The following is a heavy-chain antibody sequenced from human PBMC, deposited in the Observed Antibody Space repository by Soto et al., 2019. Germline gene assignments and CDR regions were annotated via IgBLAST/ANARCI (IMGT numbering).Heavy chain of an antibody. D-gene: IGHD2-21*02. J-gene: IGHJ6*02. Sequence: QITLKESGPTLVKPTQTLTLTCTFSGFALIYIGEGVGWIRQPPGKALEWLALVYWDDDKRYNPSLRSRLTITKDTSKKQVVLTMTNMDPVDTATYYCVQSRCGGDCLTFYSSHAYYGLDVWGQGTTVTVSS. CDR2: VYWDDDK. V-gene: IGHV2-5*02. CDR1: GFALIYIGEG. CDR3: VQSRCGGDCLTFYSSHAYYGLDV.